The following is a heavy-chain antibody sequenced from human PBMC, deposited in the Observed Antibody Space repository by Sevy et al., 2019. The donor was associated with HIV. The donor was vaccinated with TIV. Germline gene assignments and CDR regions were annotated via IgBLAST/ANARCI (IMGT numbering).Heavy chain of an antibody. CDR2: IRTNDYGGKT. CDR3: TRASYYDILTGPGAFDI. V-gene: IGHV3-49*03. Sequence: GGSLRLFCTASGFTFGDYVMSWFRQPPGKGLEWVGFIRTNDYGGKTQYAASVKARFTISRDDSESIAYLQMNSLKTEDTAFYFCTRASYYDILTGPGAFDIWGQGTMVTVSS. J-gene: IGHJ3*02. CDR1: GFTFGDYV. D-gene: IGHD3-9*01.